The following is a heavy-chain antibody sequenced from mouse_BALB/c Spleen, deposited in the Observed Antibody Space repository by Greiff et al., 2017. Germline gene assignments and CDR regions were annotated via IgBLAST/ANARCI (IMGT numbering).Heavy chain of an antibody. J-gene: IGHJ2*01. V-gene: IGHV3-2*02. CDR3: AVYRYDVLDY. CDR1: GYSITSDYA. CDR2: ISYSGST. Sequence: EVKLMESGPGLVKPSQSLSLTCTVTGYSITSDYAWNWIRQFPGNKLEWMGYISYSGSTSYNPSLKSRISITRDTSKNQFFLQLNSVTTEDTATYYCAVYRYDVLDYWGQGTTLTVSS. D-gene: IGHD2-14*01.